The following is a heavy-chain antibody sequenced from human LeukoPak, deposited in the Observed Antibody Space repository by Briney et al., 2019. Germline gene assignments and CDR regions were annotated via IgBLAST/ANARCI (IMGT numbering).Heavy chain of an antibody. CDR2: IYYSGST. CDR1: GGSISSSSYY. D-gene: IGHD3-16*02. Sequence: PSETLSLTCTVSGGSISSSSYYWGWIRQPPGKGLEWIGSIYYSGSTYYNPSLKSRVTISVDTSKNQFSLKLSSVTAADTAVYYCARDGGYRDMDVWGKGTTVTISS. CDR3: ARDGGYRDMDV. J-gene: IGHJ6*03. V-gene: IGHV4-39*02.